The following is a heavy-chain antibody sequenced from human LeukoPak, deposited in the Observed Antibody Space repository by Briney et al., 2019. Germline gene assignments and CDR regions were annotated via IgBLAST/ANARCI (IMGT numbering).Heavy chain of an antibody. CDR3: ARDRYGNYFDY. V-gene: IGHV4-31*03. Sequence: TLSLTCTVPGGSISSGGYYWSWIRQHPGKGLEWIGYIYYSGSTYYNPSLKSRVTISVDTSKNQFSLKLSSVTAADTAVYYCARDRYGNYFDYWSQGTLVTVSS. J-gene: IGHJ4*02. D-gene: IGHD1-14*01. CDR1: GGSISSGGYY. CDR2: IYYSGST.